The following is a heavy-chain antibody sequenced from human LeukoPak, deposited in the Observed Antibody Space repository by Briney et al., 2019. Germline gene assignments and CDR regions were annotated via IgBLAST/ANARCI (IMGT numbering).Heavy chain of an antibody. Sequence: GWSLRLSCAASGFIFSDYYMSWIRQAPGQGLEWVSYISSSGSTIYYADSVKGRFTISRDNAKKSLYLQMNSLRVEDTAVYYCARSRYYYDSSGYYHFDYWGQGTLVTVSS. D-gene: IGHD3-22*01. CDR3: ARSRYYYDSSGYYHFDY. CDR2: ISSSGSTI. V-gene: IGHV3-11*04. J-gene: IGHJ4*02. CDR1: GFIFSDYY.